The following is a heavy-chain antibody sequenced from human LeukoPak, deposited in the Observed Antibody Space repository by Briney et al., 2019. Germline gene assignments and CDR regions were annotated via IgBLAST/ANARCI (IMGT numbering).Heavy chain of an antibody. V-gene: IGHV3-20*04. Sequence: GGSLRLSCAASGFTFDDYGMSWVRQAPGKGLEWVSGINWNGGSTGYADSVKGRFTISRDNAKNSLYLQMNSLRAEDTALYYCARDNKPAATFFWFDPWGQGTLVTVSS. CDR3: ARDNKPAATFFWFDP. CDR1: GFTFDDYG. CDR2: INWNGGST. D-gene: IGHD2-2*01. J-gene: IGHJ5*02.